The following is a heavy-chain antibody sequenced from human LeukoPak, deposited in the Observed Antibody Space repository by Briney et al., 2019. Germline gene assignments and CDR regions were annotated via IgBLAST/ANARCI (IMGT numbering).Heavy chain of an antibody. J-gene: IGHJ6*03. CDR2: IHYSGST. CDR3: ARASVTYYYYYYMDV. V-gene: IGHV4-59*01. D-gene: IGHD4-11*01. CDR1: GGSITNYY. Sequence: TSETLSLTCTVSGGSITNYYWTWIRQPPGKGLEWIGYIHYSGSTNYNPSLKSRVTISVDTSKNQFSLKLSSVTAADTAVYYCARASVTYYYYYYMDVWGKGTTVTVSS.